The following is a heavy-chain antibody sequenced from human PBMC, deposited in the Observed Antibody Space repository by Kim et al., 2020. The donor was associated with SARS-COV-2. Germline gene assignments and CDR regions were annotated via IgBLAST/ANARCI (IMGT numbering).Heavy chain of an antibody. Sequence: SETLSLTCTVSGGSISSYYWSWIRQPPGKGLEWIGYIYYSGSTNYNPSLKSRVTISVDTSKNQFSLKLSSVTAADTAVYYCAGFPFEVRRPGTLVHYYYGMDVWGQGTTVTVSS. CDR3: AGFPFEVRRPGTLVHYYYGMDV. CDR1: GGSISSYY. CDR2: IYYSGST. D-gene: IGHD3-10*01. V-gene: IGHV4-59*01. J-gene: IGHJ6*02.